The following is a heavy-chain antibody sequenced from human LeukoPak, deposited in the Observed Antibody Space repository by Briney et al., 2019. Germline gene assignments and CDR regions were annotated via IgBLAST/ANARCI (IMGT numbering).Heavy chain of an antibody. D-gene: IGHD4-17*01. CDR2: INPSGGSK. CDR1: GYTFTSYY. CDR3: ERGTTVNAFDI. V-gene: IGHV1-46*01. J-gene: IGHJ3*02. Sequence: ASVKFSSKASGYTFTSYYMYWVRHAPGQGLEWMGIINPSGGSKSNAQNFQGRVPMTRATSTSTVYMELSRMRSEDAAVYYCERGTTVNAFDIWGQGTMVTVSS.